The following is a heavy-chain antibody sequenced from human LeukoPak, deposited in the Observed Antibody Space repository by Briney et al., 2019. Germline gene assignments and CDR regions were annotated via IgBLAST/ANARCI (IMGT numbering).Heavy chain of an antibody. CDR2: IYYSGST. CDR3: ARYYDFWSGYYTFDY. Sequence: PSETLSLTCTVSGGSISSYYWSWIRQPPGKGLEWIGYIYYSGSTNYNPSLKSRVTISVDTSKNQFSLKLSSVTAADTAVYYCARYYDFWSGYYTFDYWAREPWSPSPQ. D-gene: IGHD3-3*01. J-gene: IGHJ4*02. CDR1: GGSISSYY. V-gene: IGHV4-59*08.